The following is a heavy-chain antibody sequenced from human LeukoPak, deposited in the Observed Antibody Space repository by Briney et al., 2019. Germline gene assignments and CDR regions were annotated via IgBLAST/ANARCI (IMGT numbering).Heavy chain of an antibody. CDR1: GFTFSSYA. CDR2: ISGSGGST. V-gene: IGHV3-23*01. D-gene: IGHD4-11*01. J-gene: IGHJ6*03. CDR3: AKRFWSERLNTVTNYYYYMDV. Sequence: GGSLRLSCAASGFTFSSYAMSWVRKAPGKGLEWVSAISGSGGSTYYADSVKGRFTISRDNSKNTLYLQMNSLRAEDTAVYYCAKRFWSERLNTVTNYYYYMDVWGKGTTVTVSS.